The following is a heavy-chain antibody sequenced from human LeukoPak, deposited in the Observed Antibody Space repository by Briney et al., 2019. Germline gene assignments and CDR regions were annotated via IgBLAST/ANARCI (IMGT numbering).Heavy chain of an antibody. V-gene: IGHV3-21*01. D-gene: IGHD6-13*01. J-gene: IGHJ4*02. CDR1: GFTFSSYS. CDR3: ASESIAAAGEFDY. CDR2: ISSSSSYI. Sequence: GGSLRLSCAASGFTFSSYSMNWVRQAPGKGLEWVSSISSSSSYIYYADSVKGRFTISRDNAKNSLYLQMNSLRAEDTAVYYCASESIAAAGEFDYWGQGTLVTVSS.